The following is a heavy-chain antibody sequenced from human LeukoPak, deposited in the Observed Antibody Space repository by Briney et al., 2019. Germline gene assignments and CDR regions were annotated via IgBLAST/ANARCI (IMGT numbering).Heavy chain of an antibody. V-gene: IGHV3-74*01. D-gene: IGHD2-15*01. CDR3: ARDLEEYCSGGSCSLFDY. J-gene: IGHJ4*02. CDR1: GFTSSSYW. CDR2: INDDGTYT. Sequence: GGSLTLSCALSGFTSSSYWMHWVRQVPGKGLVWVSRINDDGTYTVYADSVKGRFTISRDNAKNTLYLQMNSLRGEDTAVYYCARDLEEYCSGGSCSLFDYWGQGTLVTVSS.